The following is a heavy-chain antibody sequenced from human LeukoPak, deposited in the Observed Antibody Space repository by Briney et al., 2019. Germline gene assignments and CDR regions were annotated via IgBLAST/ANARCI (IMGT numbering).Heavy chain of an antibody. Sequence: GGSLRLSCAASRFSFNSYVMSWVRQAPGKGLECVSGISATGDNTYYADSVKGRFIISRDNAKNSLYLQMNSLRAEDTAVYYCVRSTSPPQFDYWGQGILVSVSS. D-gene: IGHD2-2*01. CDR2: ISATGDNT. V-gene: IGHV3-23*01. J-gene: IGHJ4*02. CDR3: VRSTSPPQFDY. CDR1: RFSFNSYV.